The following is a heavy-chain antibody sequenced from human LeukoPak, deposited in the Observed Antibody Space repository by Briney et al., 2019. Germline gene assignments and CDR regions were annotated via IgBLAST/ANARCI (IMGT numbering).Heavy chain of an antibody. V-gene: IGHV3-30-3*01. J-gene: IGHJ4*02. Sequence: PGGSLRLSCAASGFTFSSYAMHWVRQAPGKGLEWVAVISYDGSKKYYADFVKGRFTISRDNSKNTLYLQMNSLRAEDTAVYYCARVGSSSWWGQGTLVTVSS. D-gene: IGHD6-13*01. CDR1: GFTFSSYA. CDR2: ISYDGSKK. CDR3: ARVGSSSW.